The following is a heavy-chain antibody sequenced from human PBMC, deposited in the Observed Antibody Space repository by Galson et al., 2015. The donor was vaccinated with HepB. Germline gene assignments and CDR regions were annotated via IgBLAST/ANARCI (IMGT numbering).Heavy chain of an antibody. D-gene: IGHD3-10*01. Sequence: SLRLSCAASRLTFSSYAMHWVRQAPGKGLEWVAIISYDGSNKYYADSVKGRFTISRDNSKNTLYLQMNSLRAEDTAVYYCARDIGYRPGSTTGGLFDYWGQGILVTVSS. CDR1: RLTFSSYA. CDR3: ARDIGYRPGSTTGGLFDY. V-gene: IGHV3-30*04. CDR2: ISYDGSNK. J-gene: IGHJ4*02.